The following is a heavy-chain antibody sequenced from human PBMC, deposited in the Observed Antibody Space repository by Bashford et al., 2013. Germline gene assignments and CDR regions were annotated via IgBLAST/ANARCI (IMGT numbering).Heavy chain of an antibody. CDR1: GYTFTGYY. J-gene: IGHJ4*02. V-gene: IGHV1-2*02. Sequence: VASVKVSCKASGYTFTGYYMHWVRQAPGQGLEWMGWINPNSGGTNYAQKFQGRVTMTRDTSISTAYMELSGLRSEDTANYFCARGYSSGWLLEWGQGTLVTVSS. CDR3: ARGYSSGWLLE. D-gene: IGHD6-19*01. CDR2: INPNSGGT.